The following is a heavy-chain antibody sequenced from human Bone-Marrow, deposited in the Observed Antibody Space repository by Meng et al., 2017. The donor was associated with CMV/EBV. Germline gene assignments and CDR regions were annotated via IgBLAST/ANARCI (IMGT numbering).Heavy chain of an antibody. V-gene: IGHV3-23*01. CDR3: ARPPYNYDFWSGLSDY. J-gene: IGHJ4*02. D-gene: IGHD3-3*01. CDR2: ITSDGRA. Sequence: GESLKISCATSGFTFSNYAFSWVRRAPEKGLEWVSGITSDGRAYYAGSVTGRFTISRDNSKDTLYLQMNSVRAEDTAVYYCARPPYNYDFWSGLSDYWGQGTLVTVSS. CDR1: GFTFSNYA.